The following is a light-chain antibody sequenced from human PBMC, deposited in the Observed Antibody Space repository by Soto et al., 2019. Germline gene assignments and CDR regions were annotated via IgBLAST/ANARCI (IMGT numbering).Light chain of an antibody. J-gene: IGKJ2*01. V-gene: IGKV1-39*01. CDR1: QHSGSY. CDR2: AVS. CDR3: QQSSSLPHT. Sequence: DIPMTQSPSSLSASVGDRVTITCRASQHSGSYVNWYQERPGTAPKVLIYAVSTLQGGVPSRFSGSGSGTDFTLTISSLHPEDVATYFCQQSSSLPHTFGQGTKLEIK.